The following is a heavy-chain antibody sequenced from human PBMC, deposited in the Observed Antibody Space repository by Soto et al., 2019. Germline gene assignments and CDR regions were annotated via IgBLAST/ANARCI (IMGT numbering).Heavy chain of an antibody. CDR2: VSRNGINT. Sequence: EEQLVQSGGGLVQPGGSLRLSCAASGFSFSSYDLFWVRQAPGKGLEYVSAVSRNGINTYYANSVKGRFTISRDNSKNIMYLQMGILRAEDMAVYYCAITYYDFVVWGKGTTVIVSS. J-gene: IGHJ6*04. V-gene: IGHV3-64*01. CDR1: GFSFSSYD. CDR3: AITYYDFVV. D-gene: IGHD3-3*01.